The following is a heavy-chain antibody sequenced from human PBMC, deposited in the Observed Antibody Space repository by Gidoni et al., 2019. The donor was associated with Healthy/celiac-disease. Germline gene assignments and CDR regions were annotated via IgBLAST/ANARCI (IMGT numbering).Heavy chain of an antibody. CDR2: ISSSSSYI. V-gene: IGHV3-21*01. Sequence: EVQLVESGGGLVKPGGSRRLSCAASGFTFSSYSMNWVRQAPGKGLEGVSSISSSSSYIYYADSVKGRITISRDNAKNSLYLQMNSLRAEDTDVYYCARYGDYSEGLDYWGQGTLVTVSS. CDR3: ARYGDYSEGLDY. CDR1: GFTFSSYS. D-gene: IGHD4-17*01. J-gene: IGHJ4*02.